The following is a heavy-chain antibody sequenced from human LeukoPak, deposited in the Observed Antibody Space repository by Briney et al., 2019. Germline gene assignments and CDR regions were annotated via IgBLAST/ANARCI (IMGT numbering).Heavy chain of an antibody. J-gene: IGHJ4*02. V-gene: IGHV3-15*01. CDR1: GFTFSNAW. Sequence: GGSLRLSCAASGFTFSNAWMSWVRQAPGKGLEWVGRIKSKTDGGTTDYAAPVKGRFTISRDDSKNTLYLQMNSLKTEDTAVYYCTTGPSGYGDYVFDYWGQGTLVTVSS. D-gene: IGHD4-17*01. CDR3: TTGPSGYGDYVFDY. CDR2: IKSKTDGGTT.